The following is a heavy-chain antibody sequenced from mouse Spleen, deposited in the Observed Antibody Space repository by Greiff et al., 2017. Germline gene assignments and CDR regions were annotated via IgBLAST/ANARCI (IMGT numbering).Heavy chain of an antibody. J-gene: IGHJ1*01. V-gene: IGHV5-9-1*01. D-gene: IGHD2-5*01. Sequence: DVMLVESGGGLVQPGGSRKLSCAASGFTFSSFGMHWVRQAPEKGLEWVATISSGGGNTYYPDSVKGRFTISRDNARNTLYLQMSSLRSEDTAMYYCARRGYSNWYFDVWGAGTTVTVSS. CDR1: GFTFSSFG. CDR2: ISSGGGNT. CDR3: ARRGYSNWYFDV.